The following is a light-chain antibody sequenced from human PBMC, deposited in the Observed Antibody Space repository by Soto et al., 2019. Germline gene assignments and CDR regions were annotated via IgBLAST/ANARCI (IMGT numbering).Light chain of an antibody. CDR1: SSNIGAGYD. CDR2: INT. CDR3: KSYDTSLSGSL. Sequence: QSVLTQPPSVSGAPGQRVTISCTGSSSNIGAGYDVHWYQQLPGTAPKLLIYINTNRPSGVPDRFSGSKSGTSASLDIAGIQAEDEADYYCKSYDTSLSGSLFGTGTKVTV. J-gene: IGLJ1*01. V-gene: IGLV1-40*01.